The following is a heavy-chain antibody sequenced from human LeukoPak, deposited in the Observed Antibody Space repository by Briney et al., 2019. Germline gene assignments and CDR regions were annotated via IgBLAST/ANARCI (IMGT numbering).Heavy chain of an antibody. CDR2: IYSGGST. CDR3: ARAAYASSPDY. D-gene: IGHD6-13*01. V-gene: IGHV3-53*01. CDR1: GFTVSSNY. J-gene: IGHJ4*02. Sequence: PGGSLRLSCAASGFTVSSNYMSWVRQAPGKGLEWVSVIYSGGSTYYADSVKGRFTISRDNSKNTLYLQMNSLRDEDTAVYYCARAAYASSPDYWGQGTLVTVSS.